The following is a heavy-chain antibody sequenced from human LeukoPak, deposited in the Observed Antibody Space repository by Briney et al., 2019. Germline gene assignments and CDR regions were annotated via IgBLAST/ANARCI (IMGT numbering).Heavy chain of an antibody. CDR1: GFTFDDFA. CDR3: AKGRRYSSSWYDY. J-gene: IGHJ4*02. Sequence: PGGSLRLSCAASGFTFDDFAMHWVRQAPGKGLEWVPLISGEGGSTYYADSVKGRFTISRDNSKNSLYLQMNTLRSEDTALYYCAKGRRYSSSWYDYWGQGTLVTVSS. V-gene: IGHV3-43*02. CDR2: ISGEGGST. D-gene: IGHD6-13*01.